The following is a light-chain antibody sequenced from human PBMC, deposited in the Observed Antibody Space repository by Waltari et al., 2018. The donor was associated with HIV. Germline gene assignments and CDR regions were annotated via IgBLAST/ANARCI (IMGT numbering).Light chain of an antibody. CDR1: QSVNTNY. J-gene: IGKJ5*01. CDR3: QQYGISPIT. V-gene: IGKV3-20*01. CDR2: EAS. Sequence: EVVLTQSPGTVSLSPGERAPLSCRASQSVNTNYLAWYQQKPGQAPRLLIYEASGRATGIPDRFSGSGSGTDFTLTISRVEPEDFAVYFCQQYGISPITFGQGTRLE.